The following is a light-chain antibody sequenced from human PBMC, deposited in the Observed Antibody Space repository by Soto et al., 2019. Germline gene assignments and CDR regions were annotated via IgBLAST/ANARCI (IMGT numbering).Light chain of an antibody. CDR1: NNDIGYYKG. V-gene: IGLV2-18*02. J-gene: IGLJ1*01. Sequence: QSALTQPPSVAGSPGQSVTISCTGTNNDIGYYKGVSWYQQSPGTAPKLMIYEVSNRPSGVPDRFSGSKSGNTASLTISGLQAEDEADYFCFSFTRSDTYVFGTGTQLTVL. CDR2: EVS. CDR3: FSFTRSDTYV.